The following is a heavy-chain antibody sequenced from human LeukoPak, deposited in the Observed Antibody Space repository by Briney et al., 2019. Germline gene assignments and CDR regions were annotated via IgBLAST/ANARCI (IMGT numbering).Heavy chain of an antibody. J-gene: IGHJ4*01. CDR3: ARATESIFWSGYSH. Sequence: PGGSLRLSCAASGFTFSTYAMSWVRQAPGKGLEWVSSISGNGVGTYYAESVKGRFSISRDNSKNTLYLLMDRLRAEDTAVYYCARATESIFWSGYSHWGQGALVTVSS. CDR2: ISGNGVGT. D-gene: IGHD3-3*01. V-gene: IGHV3-23*01. CDR1: GFTFSTYA.